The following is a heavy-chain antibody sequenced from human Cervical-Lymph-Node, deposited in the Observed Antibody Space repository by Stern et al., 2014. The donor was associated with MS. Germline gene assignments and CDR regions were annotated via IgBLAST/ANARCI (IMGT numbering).Heavy chain of an antibody. Sequence: QLQLQESGPGLVKPSETLSLTCTVSGGSISSSSYYWGWIRQPPGKGLEWIGSIYYSGSTYYNPSLKSRVTISVDTSKTQFSLKLSSVTAADTAVYYCASWYYYDSSGYSHLFDYWGQGTLVTVSS. CDR1: GGSISSSSYY. J-gene: IGHJ4*02. D-gene: IGHD3-22*01. CDR2: IYYSGST. V-gene: IGHV4-39*01. CDR3: ASWYYYDSSGYSHLFDY.